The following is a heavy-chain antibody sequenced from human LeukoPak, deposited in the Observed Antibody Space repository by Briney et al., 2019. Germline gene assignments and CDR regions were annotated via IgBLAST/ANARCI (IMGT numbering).Heavy chain of an antibody. Sequence: QAGGSLRLSCAASGFTVSTYWMHWVRQNPGKGLAWVSRISSDASTTSYADPVKGRSTISRDNAKNTLYLQMNSLRAEDTALYYCATSARTYLGSSLDYWGQGTLVTVSS. J-gene: IGHJ4*02. CDR3: ATSARTYLGSSLDY. CDR1: GFTVSTYW. D-gene: IGHD2-15*01. V-gene: IGHV3-74*01. CDR2: ISSDASTT.